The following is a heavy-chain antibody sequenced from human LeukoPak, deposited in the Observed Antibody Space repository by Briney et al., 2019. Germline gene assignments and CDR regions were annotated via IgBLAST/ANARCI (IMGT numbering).Heavy chain of an antibody. CDR3: ARAGLWEDAFDI. V-gene: IGHV4-34*01. CDR2: INHSGST. Sequence: SETLSLTCAVYGGSFSGYYWSWIRQPPGKGLEWIGEINHSGSTNYNPSLKSRVTISVDTSKNQFSLKLSSVTAADTAVYYCARAGLWEDAFDIWGQGTMVTVSS. D-gene: IGHD3-9*01. CDR1: GGSFSGYY. J-gene: IGHJ3*02.